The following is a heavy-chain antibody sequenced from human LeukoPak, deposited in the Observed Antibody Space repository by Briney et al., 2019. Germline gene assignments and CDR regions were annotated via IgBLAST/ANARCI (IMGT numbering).Heavy chain of an antibody. J-gene: IGHJ5*02. Sequence: PGGSLRLSCVASGFTFSSYEMNWVRQAPGMGLEWVSHIRGSGSTIYYADSVKGRFTISRDNAKNSVYLQMNSQRAEDTAVYYCARGSWWLDPWGQGTLVTVSS. V-gene: IGHV3-48*03. CDR3: ARGSWWLDP. CDR1: GFTFSSYE. CDR2: IRGSGSTI.